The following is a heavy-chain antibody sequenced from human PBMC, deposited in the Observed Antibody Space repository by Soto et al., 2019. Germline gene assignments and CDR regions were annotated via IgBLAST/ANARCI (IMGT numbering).Heavy chain of an antibody. V-gene: IGHV1-3*01. J-gene: IGHJ4*01. Sequence: ASVKVSCKASGNTFTSYSVYWVRQAPGQGLEWMGWINAGNGNTRYSQKFQDRVTITRDTSASTVYMELSSLRSEDTAVYYCARDRYSSSWYXGAFDYWG. CDR1: GNTFTSYS. D-gene: IGHD6-13*01. CDR2: INAGNGNT. CDR3: ARDRYSSSWYXGAFDY.